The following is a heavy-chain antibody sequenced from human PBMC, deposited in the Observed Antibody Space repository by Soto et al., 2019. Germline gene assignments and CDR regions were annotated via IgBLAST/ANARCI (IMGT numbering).Heavy chain of an antibody. CDR2: ISGRCGST. J-gene: IGHJ3*02. CDR3: AKVSGEYSSSWYGAFDI. D-gene: IGHD6-13*01. Sequence: GGSLRLSCAASGFTFSSYAMSWVRQAPGKGLEWVSAISGRCGSTYYADSVKGRFTISRDNSKNTLYLQMNSLRAEDTAVYYCAKVSGEYSSSWYGAFDIWGQGTMVTVSS. V-gene: IGHV3-23*01. CDR1: GFTFSSYA.